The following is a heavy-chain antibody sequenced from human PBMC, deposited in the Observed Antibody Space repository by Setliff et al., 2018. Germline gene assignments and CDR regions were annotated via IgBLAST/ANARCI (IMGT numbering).Heavy chain of an antibody. Sequence: ASVKVSCKASGYTFTNYDINWVRQATGQGLGWMGWINPNSGNTGYAQNFQGRVTMTRNTSISTAYMELSSLRFEDTAVYYCARGPRHNFWSGYYLVAVNYWGQGTLVTVSS. J-gene: IGHJ4*02. D-gene: IGHD3-3*01. V-gene: IGHV1-8*02. CDR2: INPNSGNT. CDR1: GYTFTNYD. CDR3: ARGPRHNFWSGYYLVAVNY.